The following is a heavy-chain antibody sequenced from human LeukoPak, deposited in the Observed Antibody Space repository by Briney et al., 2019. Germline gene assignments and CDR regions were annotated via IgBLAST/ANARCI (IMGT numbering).Heavy chain of an antibody. J-gene: IGHJ6*04. D-gene: IGHD2-15*01. CDR3: AREGYCSGGSCSAVYYYYGMDV. CDR2: ISSSGSTI. CDR1: GFTFSSYE. Sequence: GGSLRLSCAASGFTFSSYEMNWVRQAPGKGLEWVSYISSSGSTIYYADSVKGRFTISRDNAKNSLYLQMNSLRAEDTAVYYCAREGYCSGGSCSAVYYYYGMDVWGKGTTVTVSS. V-gene: IGHV3-48*03.